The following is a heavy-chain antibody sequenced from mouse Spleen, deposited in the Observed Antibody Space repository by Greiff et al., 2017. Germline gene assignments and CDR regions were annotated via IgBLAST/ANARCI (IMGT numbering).Heavy chain of an antibody. V-gene: IGHV5-12*02. CDR2: ISNGGGST. J-gene: IGHJ2*01. CDR1: GFTFSDYY. D-gene: IGHD2-14*01. Sequence: DVQLQESGGGLVQPGGSLKLSCATSGFTFSDYYMYWVRQTPEKRLEWVAYISNGGGSTYYPDTVKGRFTISRDNAKNTLYLQMSRLKSEDTAMYYCARGYYRYLDYWGQGTTLTVSS. CDR3: ARGYYRYLDY.